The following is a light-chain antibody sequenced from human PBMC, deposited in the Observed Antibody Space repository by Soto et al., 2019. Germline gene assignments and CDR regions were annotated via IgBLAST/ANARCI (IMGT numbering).Light chain of an antibody. CDR3: QQYYNYPET. Sequence: DIQMTQSPSTLSASVGYRVTISCRASQSIRSWLAWYQQKPGKAPNLLIYDASDLESGVPSRFSGSGSETEFTLTISSLQPDDFATYYCQQYYNYPETFGEGSKV. CDR2: DAS. V-gene: IGKV1-5*01. CDR1: QSIRSW. J-gene: IGKJ1*01.